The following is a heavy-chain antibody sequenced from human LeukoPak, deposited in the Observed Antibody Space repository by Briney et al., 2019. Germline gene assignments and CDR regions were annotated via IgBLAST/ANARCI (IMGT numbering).Heavy chain of an antibody. CDR1: SGSISRYY. Sequence: SETLSLTCTVSSGSISRYYWSWIRQPPGKGLEWIGYISYSGSTNYNPSLKSRVTISVDTSKNQFSLKLNSMTATDTAVYYCARHSGSYYDNYDYWGQGTLVTVSS. V-gene: IGHV4-59*08. D-gene: IGHD1-26*01. CDR2: ISYSGST. J-gene: IGHJ4*02. CDR3: ARHSGSYYDNYDY.